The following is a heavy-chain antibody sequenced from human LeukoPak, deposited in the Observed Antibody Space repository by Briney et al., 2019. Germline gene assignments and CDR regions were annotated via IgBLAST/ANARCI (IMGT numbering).Heavy chain of an antibody. CDR2: INPNSGGT. CDR1: GYTFTGYY. V-gene: IGHV1-2*02. Sequence: GASVKVSCKASGYTFTGYYMHWVRQAPGQGLEWMGWINPNSGGTNYAQKFQGRVTMTRDTSISTAYMELSSLRSEDTAVYYCAREIIAAAPGAFDIWGQGTMVTVSS. D-gene: IGHD6-13*01. CDR3: AREIIAAAPGAFDI. J-gene: IGHJ3*02.